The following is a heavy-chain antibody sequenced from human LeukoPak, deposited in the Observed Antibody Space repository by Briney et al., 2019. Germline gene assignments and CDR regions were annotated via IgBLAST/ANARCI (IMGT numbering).Heavy chain of an antibody. CDR1: GGSISSSNW. D-gene: IGHD6-19*01. CDR2: IYHSGST. J-gene: IGHJ4*02. V-gene: IGHV4-4*02. CDR3: ARAIHYSSGCLFDY. Sequence: PSETLSLTCAVSGGSISSSNWWSWVRQPPGKGLEWIGEIYHSGSTNYNPSLKSRVTISVDKSKNQFSLKLSSVTAADTAVYYCARAIHYSSGCLFDYWGQGTLVTVSS.